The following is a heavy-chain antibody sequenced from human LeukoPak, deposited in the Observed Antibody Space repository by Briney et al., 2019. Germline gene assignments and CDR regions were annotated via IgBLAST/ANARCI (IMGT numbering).Heavy chain of an antibody. J-gene: IGHJ4*02. Sequence: SETLSLTCTVSGNSISSGDNYWSWIRQPAGKGLEWIGRIYTSGSTNYNPSLKSRVTISGDTSKNQFSLKLSSVTATDTAVYYCASLAVAGTSFDYWGQGTLVTVSS. CDR3: ASLAVAGTSFDY. CDR2: IYTSGST. D-gene: IGHD6-19*01. CDR1: GNSISSGDNY. V-gene: IGHV4-61*02.